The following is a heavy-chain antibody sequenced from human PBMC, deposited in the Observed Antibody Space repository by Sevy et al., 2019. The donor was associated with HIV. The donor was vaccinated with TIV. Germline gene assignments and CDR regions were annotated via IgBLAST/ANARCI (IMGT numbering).Heavy chain of an antibody. J-gene: IGHJ3*02. CDR3: ASEHNWDDAFDI. CDR1: GFTFNMYG. D-gene: IGHD1-1*01. Sequence: GESLKISCAASGFTFNMYGMHWVHQAPGKGLEWVGQIWYDGSIKKYADSVNGRFTISRDNSKSTLYLQMNSLRGEDTAVYFCASEHNWDDAFDIWGQGTMVIVSS. CDR2: IWYDGSIK. V-gene: IGHV3-33*08.